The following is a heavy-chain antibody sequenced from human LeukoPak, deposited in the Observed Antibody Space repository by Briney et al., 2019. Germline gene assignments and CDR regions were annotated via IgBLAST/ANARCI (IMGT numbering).Heavy chain of an antibody. V-gene: IGHV3-66*01. D-gene: IGHD4-17*01. J-gene: IGHJ3*02. CDR2: IYSGGST. Sequence: GGSLRLSCAASGFTVSSNYMSWVRQAPGKGLEWVSVIYSGGSTYYADSVKGRFTISRDNSKNTLYLQMNSLRAEDTAVYYCARDIHDYGDFRPGGGTFDIWGQRTMVTVSS. CDR1: GFTVSSNY. CDR3: ARDIHDYGDFRPGGGTFDI.